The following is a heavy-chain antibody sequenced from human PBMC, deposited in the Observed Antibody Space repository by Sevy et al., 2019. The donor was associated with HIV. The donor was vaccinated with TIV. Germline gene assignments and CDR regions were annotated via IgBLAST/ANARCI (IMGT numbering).Heavy chain of an antibody. CDR3: ARVRLAAAGDAFDI. CDR2: INHSGST. Sequence: SETLSLTCAVYGGSFSGDYWSWIRQSPGKGLEWIGEINHSGSTNYNASLKSRVTISIDTSKNQFSLRLNSVTAADTAVYYCARVRLAAAGDAFDIWGQGTMVTVSS. J-gene: IGHJ3*02. CDR1: GGSFSGDY. V-gene: IGHV4-34*01. D-gene: IGHD6-13*01.